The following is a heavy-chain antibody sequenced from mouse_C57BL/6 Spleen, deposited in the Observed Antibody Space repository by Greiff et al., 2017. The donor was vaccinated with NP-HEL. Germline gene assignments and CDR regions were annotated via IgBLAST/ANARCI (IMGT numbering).Heavy chain of an antibody. CDR3: AREGSSPLYAMDY. CDR1: GYTFTSYW. D-gene: IGHD1-1*01. CDR2: IHPNSGST. Sequence: VKLQQPGAELVKPGASVKLSCKASGYTFTSYWMHWVKQRPGQGLEWIGMIHPNSGSTNYNEKFKSKATLTVDKSSSTAYMQLSSLTSEDSAVYYCAREGSSPLYAMDYWGQGTSVTVSS. V-gene: IGHV1-64*01. J-gene: IGHJ4*01.